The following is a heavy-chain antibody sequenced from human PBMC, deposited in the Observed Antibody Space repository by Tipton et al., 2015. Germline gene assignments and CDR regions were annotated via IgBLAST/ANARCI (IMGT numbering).Heavy chain of an antibody. Sequence: TLSLTCTVSGGSISSYYWSWIRQSPGKGLEWIGYIHKSGSTNYNPSLKSRVTISLDTSKNQFSLKLSSVTAADTAVYYCARMVSVFGVVDNWFDPWGQGILVSVSS. CDR1: GGSISSYY. CDR3: ARMVSVFGVVDNWFDP. D-gene: IGHD3-3*01. V-gene: IGHV4-59*12. J-gene: IGHJ5*02. CDR2: IHKSGST.